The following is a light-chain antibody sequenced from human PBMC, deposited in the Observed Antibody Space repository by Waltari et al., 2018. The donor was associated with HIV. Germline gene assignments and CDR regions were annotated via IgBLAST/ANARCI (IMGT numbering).Light chain of an antibody. CDR2: GSS. Sequence: IVMTQSPVTLPVSPGERATLSCRASQSISSNLAWYQQKPGQSPRLLIYGSSTRATGVPARFSGRGAGTEFTLTISSLQSEDFAVYYCQQYNNWPPYTFGQGTKLEIK. CDR1: QSISSN. CDR3: QQYNNWPPYT. J-gene: IGKJ2*01. V-gene: IGKV3-15*01.